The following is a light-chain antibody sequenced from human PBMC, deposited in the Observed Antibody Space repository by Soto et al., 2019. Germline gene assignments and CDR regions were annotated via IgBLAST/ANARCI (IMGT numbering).Light chain of an antibody. CDR3: CSNAGNNNFV. V-gene: IGLV2-8*01. CDR1: SIDVGNSNY. CDR2: EVT. Sequence: QSALTQPPSASGSPGQSVTISCTGTSIDVGNSNYVSWYQQHPGKAPRLILYEVTKRPSGVPDRFSGSKSDNTASLTVSGLLGEDEADYYCCSNAGNNNFVFGTGTKLTVL. J-gene: IGLJ1*01.